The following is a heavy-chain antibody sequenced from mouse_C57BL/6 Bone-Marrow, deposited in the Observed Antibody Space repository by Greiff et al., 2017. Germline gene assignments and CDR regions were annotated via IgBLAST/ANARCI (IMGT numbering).Heavy chain of an antibody. J-gene: IGHJ4*01. CDR3: ARGSYYGNYCCAMDY. Sequence: EVQVVESGPELVKPGASVKISCKASGYSFTDYNMNWVKQSNGKSLEWIGVINPNYGTTSYNQKFKGKATLTVDQSSSTAYMQLNSLTSEDSAVYYCARGSYYGNYCCAMDYWGQGTSVTVSS. CDR1: GYSFTDYN. D-gene: IGHD2-10*01. CDR2: INPNYGTT. V-gene: IGHV1-39*01.